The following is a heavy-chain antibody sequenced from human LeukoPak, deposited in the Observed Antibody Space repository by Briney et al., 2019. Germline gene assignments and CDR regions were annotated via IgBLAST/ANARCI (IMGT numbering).Heavy chain of an antibody. Sequence: SETLSLTCTVSGGSISSYYWSWIRQPAGKGLEWIGRIYTSGSTNYNPSLKSRVTMSVDTSKNQFSLKLSYVTAADTAVYYCARDGRRDGYNYYWFDPWGQGTLVTVSS. CDR2: IYTSGST. D-gene: IGHD5-24*01. CDR3: ARDGRRDGYNYYWFDP. CDR1: GGSISSYY. V-gene: IGHV4-4*07. J-gene: IGHJ5*02.